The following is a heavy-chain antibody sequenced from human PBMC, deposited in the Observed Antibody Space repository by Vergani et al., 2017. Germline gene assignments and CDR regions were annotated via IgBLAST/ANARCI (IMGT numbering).Heavy chain of an antibody. D-gene: IGHD1-1*01. J-gene: IGHJ4*02. CDR1: EYSFGNYW. CDR2: IYPADPDT. Sequence: EVELVQSGPEMRKPGESLKISCKGSEYSFGNYWIGWVRQMPGKGLEWMGIIYPADPDTRYSPSFQGQVTISADKSISTAFLQLDSLKASDTALYYCARHTTYTDSWGQGTLVTVSS. V-gene: IGHV5-51*01. CDR3: ARHTTYTDS.